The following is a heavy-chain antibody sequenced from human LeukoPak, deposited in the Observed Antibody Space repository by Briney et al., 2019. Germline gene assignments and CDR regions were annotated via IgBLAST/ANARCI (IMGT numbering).Heavy chain of an antibody. D-gene: IGHD3-3*01. J-gene: IGHJ5*02. CDR1: GWSMTGYY. CDR2: INHSGST. CDR3: ASLTYYDFWSGYYIWFDP. Sequence: SETLSLTCTVSGWSMTGYYWSWIRQPPGKGLEWIGEINHSGSTNYNPSLKSRVTISVDTSKNQFSLKLSSVTAADTAVYYCASLTYYDFWSGYYIWFDPWGQGTLVTVSS. V-gene: IGHV4-34*01.